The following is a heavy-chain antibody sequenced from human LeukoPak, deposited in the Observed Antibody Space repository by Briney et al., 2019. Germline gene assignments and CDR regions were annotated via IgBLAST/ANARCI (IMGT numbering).Heavy chain of an antibody. J-gene: IGHJ4*02. V-gene: IGHV3-15*01. CDR2: IKSKTDGGTT. Sequence: GGSLRLSCAASGFTFSNAWMSWVRQAPGKGLEWVGRIKSKTDGGTTDYAAPVKGRFTISRDDSKNTLYLQMNSLRAEDTAVYYCAKAGIGYYDILTGLYYFDYWGQGTLVTVSS. CDR1: GFTFSNAW. CDR3: AKAGIGYYDILTGLYYFDY. D-gene: IGHD3-9*01.